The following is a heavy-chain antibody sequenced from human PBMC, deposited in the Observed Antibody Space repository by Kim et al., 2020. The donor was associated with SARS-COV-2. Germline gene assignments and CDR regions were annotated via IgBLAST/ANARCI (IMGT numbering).Heavy chain of an antibody. CDR3: ARDNYLGGYAPFDY. Sequence: APKLQGRDTTTTDKSTSTTYMELRSLRSDDTAVYYCARDNYLGGYAPFDYWGQGTLVTVSS. J-gene: IGHJ4*02. D-gene: IGHD3-16*01. V-gene: IGHV1-18*01.